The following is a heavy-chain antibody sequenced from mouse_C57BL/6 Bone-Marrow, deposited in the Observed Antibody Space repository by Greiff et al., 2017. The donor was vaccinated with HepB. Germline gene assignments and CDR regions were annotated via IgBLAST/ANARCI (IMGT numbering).Heavy chain of an antibody. CDR2: INPNNGGT. D-gene: IGHD2-2*01. Sequence: EVQLQQSGPELVKPGASVKIPCKASGYTFTDYNMDWVQQSHGKSLEWIGEINPNNGGTIYNQKFKGKATLTVDKSSSTADMELRSLTSEDTAVYYCARREGYGYDVFDYWGQGTTLTVSS. CDR1: GYTFTDYN. CDR3: ARREGYGYDVFDY. J-gene: IGHJ2*01. V-gene: IGHV1-18*01.